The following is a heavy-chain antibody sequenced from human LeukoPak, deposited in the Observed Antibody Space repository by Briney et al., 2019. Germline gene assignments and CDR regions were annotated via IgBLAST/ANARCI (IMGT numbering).Heavy chain of an antibody. V-gene: IGHV4-34*01. CDR3: ARITNAALVDY. CDR1: GGSFSGYY. CDR2: INHSGST. J-gene: IGHJ4*02. Sequence: SETLSLTCAVYGGSFSGYYWSWIRQPPGKGLEWIGEINHSGSTNYNPSLNSRVTISVDTSKNQFSLKLSSVTAADTAVYYCARITNAALVDYWGQGTLVTVSS. D-gene: IGHD6-13*01.